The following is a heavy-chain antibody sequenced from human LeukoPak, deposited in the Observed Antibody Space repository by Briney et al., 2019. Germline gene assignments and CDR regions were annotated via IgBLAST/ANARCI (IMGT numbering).Heavy chain of an antibody. Sequence: KSSETLSLTCTVSGGSITTYYWSWIRQPPEKGLEWIGYIYYSGSTNYDPSLKSRVTISLDTSKNQFSLKLRSVTAADTAVYYCARGSAQGWFDPWGQGTLVTVSS. J-gene: IGHJ5*02. CDR2: IYYSGST. CDR1: GGSITTYY. CDR3: ARGSAQGWFDP. V-gene: IGHV4-59*01.